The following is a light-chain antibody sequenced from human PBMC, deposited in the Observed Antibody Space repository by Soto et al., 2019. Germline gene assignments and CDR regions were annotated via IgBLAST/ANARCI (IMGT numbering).Light chain of an antibody. Sequence: EIVLTQSPGTLSLSPGERATLSCRASQSVSSSYLAWYQQKPGQAPRLLIYDASSRATGIPDRFSGSRSGTEFTLTISRLEPEDFAVYYCQQYGSTPPYTFGQGTKLEIK. CDR1: QSVSSSY. J-gene: IGKJ2*01. V-gene: IGKV3-20*01. CDR2: DAS. CDR3: QQYGSTPPYT.